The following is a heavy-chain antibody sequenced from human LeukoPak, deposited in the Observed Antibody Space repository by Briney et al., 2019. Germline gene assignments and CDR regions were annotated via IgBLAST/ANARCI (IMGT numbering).Heavy chain of an antibody. CDR1: GFTFSSYA. CDR2: ISGSGGST. CDR3: AKDTGLVTIFGVVIHYYYYYGMDV. Sequence: GGSLRLSCAASGFTFSSYAMSWVRQAPGKGLEWVSAISGSGGSTYYADSVKGRFTISRDSSKNTLYLQMNSLRAEDTAVYYCAKDTGLVTIFGVVIHYYYYYGMDVWGQGTTVTVSS. J-gene: IGHJ6*02. V-gene: IGHV3-23*01. D-gene: IGHD3-3*01.